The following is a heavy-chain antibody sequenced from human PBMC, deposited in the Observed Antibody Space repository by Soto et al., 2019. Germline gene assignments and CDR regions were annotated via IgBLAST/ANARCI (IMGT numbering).Heavy chain of an antibody. CDR3: ARMSTTGTTGGGY. V-gene: IGHV1-69*02. Sequence: QVQLVQSGAEVKKPGSSVKVSCKASGGTFSSCTISWVRQAPGQGLEWMGRIIPILGIANYAQKFQGRVTITADKSTSTAYMELSSLRSEDTAVYYCARMSTTGTTGGGYWGQGTLVTVSS. CDR2: IIPILGIA. D-gene: IGHD1-1*01. J-gene: IGHJ4*02. CDR1: GGTFSSCT.